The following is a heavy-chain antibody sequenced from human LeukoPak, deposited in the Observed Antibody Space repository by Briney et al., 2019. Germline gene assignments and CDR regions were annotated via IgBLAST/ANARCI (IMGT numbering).Heavy chain of an antibody. CDR2: IYYSGST. CDR1: GGSISSSSYY. CDR3: ARSDLNYYYAMDV. D-gene: IGHD5-24*01. Sequence: SETLSLTCTVSGGSISSSSYYWGWIRQPPGKGLEWIGSIYYSGSTYYNPSLKSRVTISVDTSKNQFSLKLSSVTAADTAVYYCARSDLNYYYAMDVWGKGTTVTISS. J-gene: IGHJ6*04. V-gene: IGHV4-39*01.